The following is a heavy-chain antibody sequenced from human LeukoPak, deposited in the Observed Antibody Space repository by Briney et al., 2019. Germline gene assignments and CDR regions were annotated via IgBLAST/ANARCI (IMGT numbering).Heavy chain of an antibody. D-gene: IGHD1-14*01. Sequence: GGSLRLSCAASRFTLRGLWMSWVPQAPGKGLEWVANINQGGSDKYYVDSVKGRFTISRDNANNLLYLQMNSLIGEDTAVYYCTRDRSRAEDDWGQGTLVTVSS. CDR3: TRDRSRAEDD. V-gene: IGHV3-7*01. J-gene: IGHJ4*02. CDR1: RFTLRGLW. CDR2: INQGGSDK.